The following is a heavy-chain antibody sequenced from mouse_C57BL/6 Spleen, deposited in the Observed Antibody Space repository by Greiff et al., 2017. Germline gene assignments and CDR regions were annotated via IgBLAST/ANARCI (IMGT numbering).Heavy chain of an antibody. Sequence: VKLQQPGAELVRPGSSVKLSCKASGYTFTSYWMHWVKQRPIQGLEWIGNIDPSDSETHYNQKFKDKATLTVDKSSSTAYMQLSSLTSEDSAVYYCARNLLYYGSSYFDYWGQGTTLTVSS. J-gene: IGHJ2*01. CDR3: ARNLLYYGSSYFDY. CDR1: GYTFTSYW. CDR2: IDPSDSET. V-gene: IGHV1-52*01. D-gene: IGHD1-1*01.